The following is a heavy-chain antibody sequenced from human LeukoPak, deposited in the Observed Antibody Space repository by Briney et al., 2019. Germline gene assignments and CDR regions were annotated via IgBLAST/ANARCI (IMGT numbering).Heavy chain of an antibody. CDR1: GFTFSSYS. J-gene: IGHJ4*02. Sequence: GGSLRLSCAASGFTFSSYSMNWVRQAPGKGLEWVSSISSSSYIYYADSVKGRFTISRDNAKNSLYLQMNSLRAEDTAVYYCARGVKGVYFDYWGQGTLVTVSS. CDR3: ARGVKGVYFDY. CDR2: ISSSSYI. V-gene: IGHV3-21*04.